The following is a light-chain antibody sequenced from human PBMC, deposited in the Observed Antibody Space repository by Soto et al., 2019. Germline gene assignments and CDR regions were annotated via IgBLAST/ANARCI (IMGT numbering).Light chain of an antibody. CDR3: CSYVGSNTYV. J-gene: IGLJ1*01. Sequence: QSAVTQPPSASGSPGQSVAISCTGTSSDVGGYNYVSWYQQYPGKAPNLIMYEVTKRPSGVPARFSGSKSGNTASLTVSGLQAEDEADYYCCSYVGSNTYVFGTGTKVT. CDR1: SSDVGGYNY. CDR2: EVT. V-gene: IGLV2-8*01.